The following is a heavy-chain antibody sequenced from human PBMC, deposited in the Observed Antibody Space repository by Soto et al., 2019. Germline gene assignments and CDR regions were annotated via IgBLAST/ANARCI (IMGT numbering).Heavy chain of an antibody. Sequence: SETLSLTCTVSGGSVSSHYWSWVRQAPGKGLEWIGHIYYRGSTNYNPSLRSRSTISVDTSKNQFSLKLNSVTTADAAVYYCARDGREASGMDVWGQGTKVTVSS. J-gene: IGHJ6*02. CDR2: IYYRGST. V-gene: IGHV4-59*02. D-gene: IGHD1-26*01. CDR3: ARDGREASGMDV. CDR1: GGSVSSHY.